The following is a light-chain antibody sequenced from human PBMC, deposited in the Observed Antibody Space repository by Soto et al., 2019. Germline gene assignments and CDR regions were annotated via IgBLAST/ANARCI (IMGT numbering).Light chain of an antibody. CDR1: GRIGNNY. J-gene: IGKJ2*01. V-gene: IGKV3-20*01. CDR3: HQYGSSPRT. Sequence: EIVLTQSPAALSLSPGEGATLSCRASGRIGNNYLAWYQQQKPGQAPRLLIFGAFNRATGIPDRVSGSGSGTDFTLTISKLMPEDFAVYYCHQYGSSPRTFGQGTKLEIK. CDR2: GAF.